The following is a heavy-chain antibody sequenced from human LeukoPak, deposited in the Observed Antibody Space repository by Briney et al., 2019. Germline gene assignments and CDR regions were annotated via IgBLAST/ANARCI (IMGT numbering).Heavy chain of an antibody. CDR1: GGSISSGDYY. J-gene: IGHJ6*03. CDR3: ARDHYCSSTSCPDYYYYYYMDV. Sequence: SETLSLTCTVSGGSISSGDYYWSWIRQPPGKGLEWIGHIYYSGSTYYNPSLKSRVTISVDTSKNQFSLKLSSVTAADTAVYYCARDHYCSSTSCPDYYYYYYMDVWGKGTTVTVSS. CDR2: IYYSGST. D-gene: IGHD2-2*01. V-gene: IGHV4-30-4*08.